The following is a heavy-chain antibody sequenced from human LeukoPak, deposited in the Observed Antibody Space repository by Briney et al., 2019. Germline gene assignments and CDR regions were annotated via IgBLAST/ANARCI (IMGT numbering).Heavy chain of an antibody. CDR3: ARVGISSSWPSYFDY. CDR2: IYHSGST. D-gene: IGHD6-13*01. V-gene: IGHV4-34*01. Sequence: PSETLSLTCAVYGGSFSGYYWSWIRQPPGKGLEWIGYIYHSGSTYYNPSLKSRVTISVDRSKNQFSLKLSSVTAADTAVYYCARVGISSSWPSYFDYWGQGTLVTVSS. J-gene: IGHJ4*02. CDR1: GGSFSGYY.